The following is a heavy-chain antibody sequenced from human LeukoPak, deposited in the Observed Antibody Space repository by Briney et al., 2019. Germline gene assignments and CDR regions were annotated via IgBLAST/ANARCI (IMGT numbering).Heavy chain of an antibody. J-gene: IGHJ6*03. V-gene: IGHV3-30*02. CDR2: IRYDGSNK. CDR3: AKSPVPYVGPMDV. D-gene: IGHD3-10*02. CDR1: GFTFSSYG. Sequence: GGSLRLSCAASGFTFSSYGMYWVRQAPGKGLEWVAFIRYDGSNKYYADSVKGRFTISRDNSKNTLYLQMNSLRAEDTAVYYCAKSPVPYVGPMDVSGNGTTVTASS.